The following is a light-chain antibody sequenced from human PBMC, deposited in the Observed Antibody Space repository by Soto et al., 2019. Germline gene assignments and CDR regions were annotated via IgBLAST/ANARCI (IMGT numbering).Light chain of an antibody. Sequence: QSALTQPASVSGSPGQSITISCTGTSSDVGIYNLVSWYQQHPGKAPKVLIYEVSKWPSGVPDRFSGSKSGNTASLTVSGLQAEDEADYYCSSYAGSNNLVFGTGTKLTVL. CDR2: EVS. CDR3: SSYAGSNNLV. CDR1: SSDVGIYNL. V-gene: IGLV2-14*02. J-gene: IGLJ1*01.